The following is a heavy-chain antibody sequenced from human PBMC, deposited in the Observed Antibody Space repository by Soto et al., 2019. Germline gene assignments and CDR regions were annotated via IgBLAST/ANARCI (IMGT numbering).Heavy chain of an antibody. J-gene: IGHJ4*02. V-gene: IGHV1-18*01. CDR3: ARFLRLSSSSWGWAS. D-gene: IGHD6-6*01. Sequence: QVQLVQSGAEVKKPGASVKVSCKASGYTFISYGITWVRQPPGQGLEWMGWVSAYNAHTNYGQKFQDRVSLTTDTSTNPSYMEMRCLRAADTAFYFCARFLRLSSSSWGWASGGEGTLVTVSS. CDR2: VSAYNAHT. CDR1: GYTFISYG.